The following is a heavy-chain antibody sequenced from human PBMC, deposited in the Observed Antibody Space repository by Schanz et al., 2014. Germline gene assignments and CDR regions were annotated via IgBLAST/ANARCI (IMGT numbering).Heavy chain of an antibody. J-gene: IGHJ4*02. Sequence: QAQLMQSGPELKRPGASVKVSCTASGYTLKNYGISWVRQAPGLGLEWMGWISDYNGKTNYAQKFQGRVTMTTDTSTSTAYMELRSLRSDDTAVYYCARGGYSSGWYDRDIAHFDYWGQGTLXTVSS. D-gene: IGHD6-19*01. CDR3: ARGGYSSGWYDRDIAHFDY. CDR1: GYTLKNYG. V-gene: IGHV1-18*01. CDR2: ISDYNGKT.